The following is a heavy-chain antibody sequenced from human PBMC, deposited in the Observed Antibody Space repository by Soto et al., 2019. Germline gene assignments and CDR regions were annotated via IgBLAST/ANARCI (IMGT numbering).Heavy chain of an antibody. J-gene: IGHJ5*02. CDR1: GGTFSSYA. CDR2: IIPDFGTA. CDR3: VRDWGGWYTVVP. D-gene: IGHD6-19*01. V-gene: IGHV1-69*12. Sequence: QVQLVQSGAEVKKPGSSVKVSCKASGGTFSSYAISWVRQAPGQGLESMGGIIPDFGTANYAHKFQGRVTINVDESAGTAYMELISLISEDRAVYDWVRDWGGWYTVVPWGQGTLVTVST.